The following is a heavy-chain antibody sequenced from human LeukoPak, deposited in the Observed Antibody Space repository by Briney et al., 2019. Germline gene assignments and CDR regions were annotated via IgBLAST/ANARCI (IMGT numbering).Heavy chain of an antibody. CDR2: ISSSSSSM. J-gene: IGHJ3*02. CDR3: WGVIHPDAFDI. V-gene: IGHV3-48*01. Sequence: GGSLRPSCAASGFTFSSCSMNWVRQAPGKGLEWVSYISSSSSSMYYADSVKGRFTISRDNAKNTLYLQMNSLRAEDTAVYYCWGVIHPDAFDIWGQGTMVTVSS. CDR1: GFTFSSCS. D-gene: IGHD2-21*01.